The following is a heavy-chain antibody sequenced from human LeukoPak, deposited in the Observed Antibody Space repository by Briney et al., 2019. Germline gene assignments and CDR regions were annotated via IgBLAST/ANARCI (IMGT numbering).Heavy chain of an antibody. CDR3: ARHVEEGWDAFDI. CDR1: GSSISSGYY. Sequence: PSETLSLTCAVSGSSISSGYYWGWIRQPPGKGLEWIGSIYHSGSTYYNPSLKSRVTISVDTSKNQFSLKLSSVTAADTAVYYCARHVEEGWDAFDIWGQGTMVTVSS. V-gene: IGHV4-38-2*01. CDR2: IYHSGST. J-gene: IGHJ3*02.